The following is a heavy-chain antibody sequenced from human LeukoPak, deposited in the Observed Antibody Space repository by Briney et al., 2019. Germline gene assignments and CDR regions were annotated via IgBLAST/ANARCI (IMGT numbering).Heavy chain of an antibody. J-gene: IGHJ4*02. D-gene: IGHD5-24*01. CDR3: SREGRWLQLGFDY. CDR2: IYSSGST. V-gene: IGHV4-59*01. CDR1: GASMSSFY. Sequence: SETPSLTCTVSGASMSSFYWSWIRQSPGKGLEWIGYIYSSGSTNYNPSLKSRVTISVDTSKSQFSLKLSSVTAADAAVYFCSREGRWLQLGFDYWGRGTLVTVSS.